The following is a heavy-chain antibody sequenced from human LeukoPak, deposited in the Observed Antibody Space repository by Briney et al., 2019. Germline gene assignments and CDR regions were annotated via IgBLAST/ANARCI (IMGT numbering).Heavy chain of an antibody. Sequence: SETLSLTCTVSGGSISSYYWSWIRQPPGKGLEWIGYIYYSGSTNYNPSLKSRVTISVDRSKNQFSLKLSSVTAADTAVYYCARKLGSHFDYWGQGTLVTVSS. CDR1: GGSISSYY. CDR3: ARKLGSHFDY. CDR2: IYYSGST. V-gene: IGHV4-59*12. D-gene: IGHD7-27*01. J-gene: IGHJ4*02.